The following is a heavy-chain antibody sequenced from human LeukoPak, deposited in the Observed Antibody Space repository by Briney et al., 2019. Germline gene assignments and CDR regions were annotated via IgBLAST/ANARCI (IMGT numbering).Heavy chain of an antibody. CDR2: ITDAGGIT. V-gene: IGHV3-23*01. CDR3: ARRSPYYYMDV. CDR1: GFIFGDYA. D-gene: IGHD3-10*01. Sequence: GGSLRLSCAASGFIFGDYAMNWVRQAPGKGLEWVAGITDAGGITYYADSVKGRFTISRQNSKNTLSLQMNSLRAEDTALYYCARRSPYYYMDVWGKGTTVTVSS. J-gene: IGHJ6*03.